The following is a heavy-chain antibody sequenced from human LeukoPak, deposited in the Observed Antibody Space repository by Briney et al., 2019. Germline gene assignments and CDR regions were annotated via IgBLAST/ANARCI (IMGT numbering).Heavy chain of an antibody. V-gene: IGHV3-30*03. CDR1: GFTFSSYG. Sequence: GGSLRLSCAASGFTFSSYGMHWVRQAPGKGLEWVAVTSYDGSNEYYADSVKGRFTISRDNSKNTLYLQMSSLRVEDTAVYYCTRDLGSWSGLDYWGQGSLVTVSS. CDR2: TSYDGSNE. J-gene: IGHJ4*02. CDR3: TRDLGSWSGLDY. D-gene: IGHD3-10*01.